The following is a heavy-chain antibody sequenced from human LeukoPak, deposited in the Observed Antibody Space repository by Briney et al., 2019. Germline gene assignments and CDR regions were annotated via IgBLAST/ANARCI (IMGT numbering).Heavy chain of an antibody. D-gene: IGHD3-22*01. J-gene: IGHJ4*02. CDR1: GGSISSYY. CDR2: IYYSRST. CDR3: ARLGYYYDSSGYDY. V-gene: IGHV4-59*08. Sequence: PSETLSLTCTVSGGSISSYYWSWIRQPPGKGLEWIGYIYYSRSTNYNPSLKSRVTISVDTSKNQFSLKLSSVTAADTAVYYCARLGYYYDSSGYDYWGQGTLVTVSS.